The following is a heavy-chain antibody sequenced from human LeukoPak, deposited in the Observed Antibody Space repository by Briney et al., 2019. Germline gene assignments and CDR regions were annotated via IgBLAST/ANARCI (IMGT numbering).Heavy chain of an antibody. D-gene: IGHD5-18*01. V-gene: IGHV1-69*06. CDR1: GGTFSKDA. J-gene: IGHJ4*02. Sequence: SVKVSCKASGGTFSKDAISWVRQAPGQGLEWMGGIIPIFGTANYAQKFQGRVTITADKSTSTANMELSSLRSEDTAVYYCAARAANVDTAMGPLSYWGQGTLVTVSS. CDR2: IIPIFGTA. CDR3: AARAANVDTAMGPLSY.